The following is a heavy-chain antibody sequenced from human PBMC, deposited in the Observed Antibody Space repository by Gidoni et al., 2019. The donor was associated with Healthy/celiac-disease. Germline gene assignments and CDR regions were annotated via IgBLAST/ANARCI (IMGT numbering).Heavy chain of an antibody. Sequence: QVQLVESGGGVVQPGGSLSLSCAASGFTVSSYGMHWVRQAPGNGLELVAFIRYDGSNKYYADSVKGRFTSSRDNSKNTLYLQMNSLRAEDTAVYYCAKAGYDFWSGYSGYYFDYWGQGTLVTVSS. D-gene: IGHD3-3*01. CDR3: AKAGYDFWSGYSGYYFDY. CDR1: GFTVSSYG. J-gene: IGHJ4*02. CDR2: IRYDGSNK. V-gene: IGHV3-30*02.